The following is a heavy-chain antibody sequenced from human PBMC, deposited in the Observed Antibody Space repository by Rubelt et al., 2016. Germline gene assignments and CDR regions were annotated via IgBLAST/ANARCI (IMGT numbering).Heavy chain of an antibody. Sequence: QITLKESGPTLVKPTQTLTLTCTFSGFSLSTRGVGVGWIRQPPGKALEWLALIYWDDDKRYSPSPKSRLTITKDTSKNQVVLTMTNMDPVDTATYYCARAYSSGWPYYFDYWGQGTLVTVFS. J-gene: IGHJ4*02. CDR3: ARAYSSGWPYYFDY. V-gene: IGHV2-5*02. CDR2: IYWDDDK. CDR1: GFSLSTRGVG. D-gene: IGHD6-19*01.